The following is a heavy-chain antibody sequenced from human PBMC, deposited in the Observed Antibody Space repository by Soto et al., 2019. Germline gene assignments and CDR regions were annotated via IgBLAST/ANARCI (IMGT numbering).Heavy chain of an antibody. CDR1: AGSISTINYY. D-gene: IGHD3-10*01. J-gene: IGHJ3*01. CDR2: ISYSGST. CDR3: ARSALWAGFDP. Sequence: QVQLQESGPGLVRPSQTLSLTCTVSAGSISTINYYWSWIRQHPEKGLEWIDNISYSGSTFYHSSLKGQVTISIDSPNKQFALRLTPVPPADTHGYCCARSALWAGFDPWGQGTMVTVSS. V-gene: IGHV4-31*01.